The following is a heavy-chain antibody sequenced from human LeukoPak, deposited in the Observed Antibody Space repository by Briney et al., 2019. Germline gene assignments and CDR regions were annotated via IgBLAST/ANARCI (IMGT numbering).Heavy chain of an antibody. V-gene: IGHV5-51*01. D-gene: IGHD2-15*01. J-gene: IGHJ3*02. CDR1: GYSFTSYW. CDR3: ARRPAYCSGGSCYGAFDI. CDR2: IYAGDPDT. Sequence: GESLKISCKGSGYSFTSYWIGWVRQMPGKGLEWMGIIYAGDPDTTYSPSFQGQVTISVDKSISTAYLQWSSLKASDTAMYYCARRPAYCSGGSCYGAFDIWGQGTMVTVSS.